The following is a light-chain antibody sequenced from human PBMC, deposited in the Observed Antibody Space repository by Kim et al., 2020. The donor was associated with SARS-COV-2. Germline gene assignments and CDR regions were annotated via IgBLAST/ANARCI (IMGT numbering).Light chain of an antibody. CDR3: QAWDSSTVV. CDR1: KLGDKY. J-gene: IGLJ2*01. Sequence: VSPGQTASITCSGDKLGDKYACWYQQKPGPSPVLVIYQDSKRPSGIPERFSGSNSGNTATLTISGTQAMDEADYYCQAWDSSTVVFGGGTQLTVL. CDR2: QDS. V-gene: IGLV3-1*01.